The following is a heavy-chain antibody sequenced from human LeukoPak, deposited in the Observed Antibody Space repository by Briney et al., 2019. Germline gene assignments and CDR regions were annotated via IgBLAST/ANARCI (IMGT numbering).Heavy chain of an antibody. D-gene: IGHD3-10*01. J-gene: IGHJ5*02. Sequence: GGSLRLSCAASGFTFRRYAMNWVRQAPGKGLGWISAISGSDNNTYYADSVKGRFTISRDNSKNTLYLQMNSLRAEDTAMYYCAKTTSVYGSGDDYSDATNWFDPWGQGTLVTVSS. CDR2: ISGSDNNT. CDR1: GFTFRRYA. V-gene: IGHV3-23*01. CDR3: AKTTSVYGSGDDYSDATNWFDP.